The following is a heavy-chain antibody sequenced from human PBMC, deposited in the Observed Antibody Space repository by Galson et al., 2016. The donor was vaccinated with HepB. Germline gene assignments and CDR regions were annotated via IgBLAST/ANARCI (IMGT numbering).Heavy chain of an antibody. CDR1: GGSISTGSYY. J-gene: IGHJ2*01. Sequence: TLSLTCTVSGGSISTGSYYWTWIRQHPGKGLEWIGYIYFTGSTYYNPSLKSRLTISVDTSKNQFSLQLRSVTAADTAVYYCAGDNDSGGSYNGFWFFDLWGRGTLVTVSS. D-gene: IGHD3-22*01. CDR2: IYFTGST. V-gene: IGHV4-31*03. CDR3: AGDNDSGGSYNGFWFFDL.